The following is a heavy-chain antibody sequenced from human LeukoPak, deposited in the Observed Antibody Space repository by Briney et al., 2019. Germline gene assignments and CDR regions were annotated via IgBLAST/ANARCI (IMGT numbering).Heavy chain of an antibody. J-gene: IGHJ4*02. CDR2: ISWEGSTT. CDR1: GFMFDDHT. CDR3: AKARSSSWSYLES. D-gene: IGHD6-13*01. Sequence: GGSLRLSWAASGFMFDDHTMHWIRQLPGNGLEWVSLISWEGSTTYYADSVKDRFTISRDTSKNSLFLQMNSLRTEDTALYYCAKARSSSWSYLESWGQGTLVTVSS. V-gene: IGHV3-43*01.